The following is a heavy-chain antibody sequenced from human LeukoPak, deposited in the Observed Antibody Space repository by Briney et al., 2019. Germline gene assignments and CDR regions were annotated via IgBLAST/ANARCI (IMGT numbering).Heavy chain of an antibody. CDR2: ISSSSSYI. CDR3: ARDVWFDP. CDR1: GFTFSSYT. J-gene: IGHJ5*02. V-gene: IGHV3-21*01. Sequence: GGSLRLSCAASGFTFSSYTMNWVRQAPGKGLEWVSSISSSSSYIYYTDSVKGRFTISRDNAKNSLYLQMNSLRAEDTALYYCARDVWFDPWGQGTLVTVSS.